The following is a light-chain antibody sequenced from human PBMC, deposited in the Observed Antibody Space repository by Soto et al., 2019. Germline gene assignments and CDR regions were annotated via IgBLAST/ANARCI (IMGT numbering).Light chain of an antibody. CDR1: QSVSSN. CDR3: QQYNKWPPWT. CDR2: GAS. V-gene: IGKV3-15*01. J-gene: IGKJ1*01. Sequence: EIALTPSPATLSLSQGERATLSCTASQSVSSNLAWYQQKPGQASRLLIYGASTRATGIPARFSGSGSGTEFTLTISSLQSEDFAVYYCQQYNKWPPWTFGQGTKVDIK.